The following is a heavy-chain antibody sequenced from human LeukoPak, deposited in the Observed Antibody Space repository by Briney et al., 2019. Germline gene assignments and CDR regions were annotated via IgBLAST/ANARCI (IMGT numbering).Heavy chain of an antibody. Sequence: NPSETLSLTCAVSGGSISSSNWWSWVRQPPGKGLEWIGEIYHSGSTNYNPSLKSRVTISVDKSKNQFSLKLSSVTAADTAVYYCARDTRGSSWSNGRYYFDYWGQGTLVTVSS. CDR3: ARDTRGSSWSNGRYYFDY. D-gene: IGHD6-6*01. J-gene: IGHJ4*02. CDR2: IYHSGST. V-gene: IGHV4-4*02. CDR1: GGSISSSNW.